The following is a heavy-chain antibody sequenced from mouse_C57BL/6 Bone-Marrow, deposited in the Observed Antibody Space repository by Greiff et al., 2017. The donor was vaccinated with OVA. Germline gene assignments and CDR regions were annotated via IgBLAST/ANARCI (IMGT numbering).Heavy chain of an antibody. V-gene: IGHV4-1*01. CDR3: ATFNDFMDY. CDR2: INPDSSTI. CDR1: GIDFSRYW. D-gene: IGHD2-4*01. Sequence: APGGIDFSRYWMSWVRRAPGKGLEWIGEINPDSSTINYAPSLKDKFIISRDNAKNTLYLQMSKVRSEDTALYYCATFNDFMDYWGQGTSVTVSS. J-gene: IGHJ4*01.